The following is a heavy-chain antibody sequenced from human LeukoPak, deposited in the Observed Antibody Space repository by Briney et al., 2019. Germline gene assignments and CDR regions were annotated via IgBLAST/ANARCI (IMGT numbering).Heavy chain of an antibody. CDR1: GGSIGSSNW. V-gene: IGHV4-4*02. CDR2: IYHSGST. D-gene: IGHD6-19*01. CDR3: VGGSGWYEGYFDY. Sequence: SETLSLTCAVSGGSIGSSNWWSWVRQPPGKGLEWIGEIYHSGSTNYNPSLKSRVTISVDKSKNQFSLKLSSVTAADTAVYYCVGGSGWYEGYFDYWGQGTLVTVSS. J-gene: IGHJ4*02.